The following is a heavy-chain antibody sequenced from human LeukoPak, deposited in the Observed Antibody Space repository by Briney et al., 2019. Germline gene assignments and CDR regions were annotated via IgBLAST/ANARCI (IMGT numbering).Heavy chain of an antibody. CDR2: IIPIFNTP. Sequence: GASVKVSCKASGYTFTSYDINWVRQAPGQGLEWMGGIIPIFNTPNYAQKFQGRVTITADESTTTAYMELSSLRSEDTAVYYCAGGFVGRRGNYQYKDVWGKGTTVTISS. J-gene: IGHJ6*04. D-gene: IGHD3-16*01. CDR1: GYTFTSYD. CDR3: AGGFVGRRGNYQYKDV. V-gene: IGHV1-69*13.